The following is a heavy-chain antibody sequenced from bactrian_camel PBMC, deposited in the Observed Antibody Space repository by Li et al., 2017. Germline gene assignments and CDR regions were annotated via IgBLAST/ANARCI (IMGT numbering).Heavy chain of an antibody. Sequence: HVQLVESGGGSVQAGGSLRLSCAVSGYSYSDYCMGWYRQAPGKEREGVTRIDTSGNTDYADSVKGRFTISKDNAKNTLYLQMNNLKPEDTAMYYCAAEGCGGGAAWNVAQAYNHWGRGTQVTVS. D-gene: IGHD8*01. CDR1: GYSYSDYC. CDR3: AAEGCGGGAAWNVAQAYNH. CDR2: IDTSGNT. J-gene: IGHJ4*01. V-gene: IGHV3S53*01.